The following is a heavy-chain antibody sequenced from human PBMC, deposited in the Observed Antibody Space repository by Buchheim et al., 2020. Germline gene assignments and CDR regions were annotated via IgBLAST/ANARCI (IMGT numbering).Heavy chain of an antibody. D-gene: IGHD3-22*01. CDR3: ARDSSHYYDSSGYPKPVYYYYGMDV. Sequence: QLQLQESGPGLVKPSETLSLTCTVSGGSISSSSYYWGWIRQPPGKGLEWIGSIYYSGSTYYNPSLKSRVTISVDTSKKQFSLKLSSVTAADTAVYYCARDSSHYYDSSGYPKPVYYYYGMDVWGQGTT. J-gene: IGHJ6*02. CDR2: IYYSGST. CDR1: GGSISSSSYY. V-gene: IGHV4-39*07.